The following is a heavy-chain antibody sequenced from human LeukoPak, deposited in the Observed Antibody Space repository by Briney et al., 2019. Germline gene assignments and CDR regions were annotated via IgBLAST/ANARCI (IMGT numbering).Heavy chain of an antibody. V-gene: IGHV3-23*01. D-gene: IGHD2-2*01. CDR3: AKGRGSTSIYEY. CDR2: ISGSGGST. J-gene: IGHJ4*02. Sequence: PGGSLRLSCAASGFTFSSYGMSWVRQAPGKGLEWVSFISGSGGSTYYADSVKGRFTMSRDTSKSTLYLEMNSLRDDDTAAYYCAKGRGSTSIYEYWGQGTLVTVSS. CDR1: GFTFSSYG.